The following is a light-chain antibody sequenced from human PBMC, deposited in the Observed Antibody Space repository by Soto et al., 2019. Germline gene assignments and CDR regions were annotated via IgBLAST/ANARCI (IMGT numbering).Light chain of an antibody. V-gene: IGLV2-14*01. CDR3: SSYTSANTHV. CDR1: GSDVGGYNY. CDR2: HVS. J-gene: IGLJ1*01. Sequence: QSALTQPASVSGSPGQSITISCTGTGSDVGGYNYVSWYQQYPGKVPKLMIYHVSNRPSGVSNRFSGSKSGNTAFLTISGLEAEDEADYYCSSYTSANTHVFGTGTKLTVL.